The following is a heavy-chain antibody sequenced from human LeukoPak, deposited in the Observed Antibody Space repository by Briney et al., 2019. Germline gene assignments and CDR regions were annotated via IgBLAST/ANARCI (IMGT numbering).Heavy chain of an antibody. V-gene: IGHV4-39*01. Sequence: PSETLSLTCTVSGGSISSSSYYWGWIRQPPGKGLEWIGSIYYSGSTYYNPSLKSRVTISVDTSKNQLSLKLSSVTAADTAVYYCARQFSWGDYYYYMDVWGKGTTVTVSS. CDR2: IYYSGST. J-gene: IGHJ6*03. CDR3: ARQFSWGDYYYYMDV. CDR1: GGSISSSSYY. D-gene: IGHD6-13*01.